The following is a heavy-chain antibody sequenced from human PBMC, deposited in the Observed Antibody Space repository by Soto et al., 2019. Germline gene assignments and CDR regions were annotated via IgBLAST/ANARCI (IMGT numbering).Heavy chain of an antibody. J-gene: IGHJ4*02. D-gene: IGHD3-9*01. CDR2: INSDGSST. CDR3: ARVYYDILTGSAHFDY. V-gene: IGHV3-74*01. CDR1: GFTFSSYW. Sequence: GGSLRLSCAASGFTFSSYWMHWVRQAPGKGLVWVSRINSDGSSTSYADSVKGRFTISRDNAKNTLYLQMNSLRAEDMAVYYCARVYYDILTGSAHFDYWGQGTLVTVSS.